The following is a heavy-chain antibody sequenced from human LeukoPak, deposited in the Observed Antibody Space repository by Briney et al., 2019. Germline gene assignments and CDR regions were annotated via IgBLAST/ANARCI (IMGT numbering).Heavy chain of an antibody. V-gene: IGHV1-2*06. CDR1: GYTFTGYY. CDR3: ARAILWFGEWEDY. J-gene: IGHJ4*02. Sequence: GASVKVSCKASGYTFTGYYMHWVRQAPGQGLEWMGRTNPNSGGTNYAQKFQGRVTMTRDTSISTAYMELSRLRSDDTAVYYCARAILWFGEWEDYWGQGTLVTVSS. CDR2: TNPNSGGT. D-gene: IGHD3-10*01.